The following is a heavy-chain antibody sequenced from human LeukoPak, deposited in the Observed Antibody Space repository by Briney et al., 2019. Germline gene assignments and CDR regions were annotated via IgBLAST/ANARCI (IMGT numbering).Heavy chain of an antibody. CDR1: GYTFNSYD. Sequence: GASVKVSCKASGYTFNSYDISWVRQAPGQGLEWMGWINPNSGGTNYAQKFQGRVTMTRDTSISTAYMELSRLRSDDTAVYYCARARITMVRGVIGAFDIWGQGTMVTVSS. V-gene: IGHV1-2*02. J-gene: IGHJ3*02. CDR2: INPNSGGT. D-gene: IGHD3-10*01. CDR3: ARARITMVRGVIGAFDI.